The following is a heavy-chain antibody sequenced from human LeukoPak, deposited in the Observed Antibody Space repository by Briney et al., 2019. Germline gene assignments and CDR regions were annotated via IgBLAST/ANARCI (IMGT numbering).Heavy chain of an antibody. CDR1: GFTFSSYA. CDR2: LSGSGDNT. V-gene: IGHV3-23*01. D-gene: IGHD3-22*01. J-gene: IGHJ4*02. Sequence: GGSLRLSCTASGFTFSSYAMTWVRQAPGKGLEWVSALSGSGDNTYSADSVKGRFTISRDNSKNTLYLQMNSLRAEDTALYYCAKVSGLEVRITSYFDYWGQGTLVIVSS. CDR3: AKVSGLEVRITSYFDY.